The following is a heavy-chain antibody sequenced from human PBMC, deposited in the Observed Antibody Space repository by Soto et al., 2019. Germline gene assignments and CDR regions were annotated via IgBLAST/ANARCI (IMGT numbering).Heavy chain of an antibody. CDR2: ISAYNGNT. J-gene: IGHJ4*02. CDR3: ARSTITMIVVVITPLDY. V-gene: IGHV1-18*01. CDR1: GYTFTSYG. D-gene: IGHD3-22*01. Sequence: ASVKVSCKASGYTFTSYGISWVRQAPGQGLEWMGWISAYNGNTNYAQKLQGRVTMTTDTSTSTAYMELRSLRSDDTAVYYCARSTITMIVVVITPLDYWGQGTLVTV.